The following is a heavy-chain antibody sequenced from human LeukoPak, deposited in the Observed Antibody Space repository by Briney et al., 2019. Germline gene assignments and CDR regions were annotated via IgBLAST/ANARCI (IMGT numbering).Heavy chain of an antibody. CDR3: ARGADHGGSYYPD. CDR1: GFRFSNSW. D-gene: IGHD3-10*01. V-gene: IGHV3-74*01. Sequence: GGSLRLSCAASGFRFSNSWMYWVRQGPGRGPVWVSRMKTDGTRIEYADSVKGRFTISRDNAKNTLFLQMSSLRVEDTAVYYCARGADHGGSYYPDWGQGTRVTVSS. CDR2: MKTDGTRI. J-gene: IGHJ4*02.